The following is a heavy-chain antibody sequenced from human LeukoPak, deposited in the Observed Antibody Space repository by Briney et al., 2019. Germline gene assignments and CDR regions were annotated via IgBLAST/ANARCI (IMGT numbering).Heavy chain of an antibody. Sequence: GAPVKVSCKASGGTFNSYTINWVRQAPGQGLEWMGGIMPIFGSANYAHRFQGRVTITADESTSTAYMELSSLRSEDTAVYYCARTLPSSQEMATTDVFYYWGQGTLVTVSS. J-gene: IGHJ4*02. CDR2: IMPIFGSA. CDR1: GGTFNSYT. V-gene: IGHV1-69*13. CDR3: ARTLPSSQEMATTDVFYY. D-gene: IGHD5-24*01.